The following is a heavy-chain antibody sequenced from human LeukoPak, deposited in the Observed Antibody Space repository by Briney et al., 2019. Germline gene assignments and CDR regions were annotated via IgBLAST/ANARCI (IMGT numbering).Heavy chain of an antibody. CDR3: AKDGRVLRYFVWTPPSYMDV. CDR2: ISGSGCST. J-gene: IGHJ6*03. Sequence: PGGSLRLSCAASGFTFSSYSMSWVRHARGKGLESVSSISGSGCSTYYEDSVKGRFTISRDNSKNTLYLQMNSLRAEDTAVYYCAKDGRVLRYFVWTPPSYMDVWGKGTTVTVSS. D-gene: IGHD3-9*01. V-gene: IGHV3-23*01. CDR1: GFTFSSYS.